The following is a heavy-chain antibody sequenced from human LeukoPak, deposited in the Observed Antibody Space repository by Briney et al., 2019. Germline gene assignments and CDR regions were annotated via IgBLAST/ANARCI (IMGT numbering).Heavy chain of an antibody. CDR1: GGSISSYY. D-gene: IGHD5-18*01. CDR3: ARGAGGYSYGH. CDR2: IYYSGST. Sequence: SETLSITCTVSGGSISSYYWSWIRQPPGKGLEWIGYIYYSGSTNYNPSLKSRVTISVDTSKNQFSLKLSSVTAADTAVYYCARGAGGYSYGHWGQGTLVTVSS. V-gene: IGHV4-59*01. J-gene: IGHJ4*02.